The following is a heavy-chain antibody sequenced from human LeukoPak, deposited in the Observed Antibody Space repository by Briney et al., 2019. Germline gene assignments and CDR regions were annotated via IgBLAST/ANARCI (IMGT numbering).Heavy chain of an antibody. D-gene: IGHD5-18*01. CDR1: GGSFSSYY. CDR2: IYNSGGT. J-gene: IGHJ4*02. Sequence: PSETLSLTCAVSGGSFSSYYLSWIRQPPGKGLEWIGYIYNSGGTYYNPSLKSRVTISLDTSKNQFSLKLSSVTAADTAIYFCATFKGSPYTYGPYYFDYWGQGTLVTVSS. V-gene: IGHV4-59*01. CDR3: ATFKGSPYTYGPYYFDY.